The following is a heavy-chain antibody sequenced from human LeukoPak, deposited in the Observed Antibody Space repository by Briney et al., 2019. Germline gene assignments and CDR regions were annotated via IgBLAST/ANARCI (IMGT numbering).Heavy chain of an antibody. CDR2: ISYDGSNK. J-gene: IGHJ4*02. D-gene: IGHD5/OR15-5a*01. CDR1: RFTFSSYG. V-gene: IGHV3-30*12. CDR3: AKGGPTADLRSPGRDW. Sequence: PGGSLRLSCATSRFTFSSYGMHWVRQAPGKGLEWVAVISYDGSNKYYADSVKGRFTISRDNSKNTLYLQMNSLRAEDTAVYYCAKGGPTADLRSPGRDWWGQGTLVTVSS.